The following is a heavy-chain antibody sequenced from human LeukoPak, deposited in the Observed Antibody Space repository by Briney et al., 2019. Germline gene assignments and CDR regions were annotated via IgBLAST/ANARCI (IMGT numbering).Heavy chain of an antibody. CDR2: ISSSSSYI. V-gene: IGHV3-21*01. CDR3: ARVGNTMVRGVWSWFDP. CDR1: GLTFSSYS. J-gene: IGHJ5*02. Sequence: GGSLRLSCAASGLTFSSYSMNWVRQAPGKGLEWVSSISSSSSYIYYADSVKGRFTISRDNAKNSLYLQMNSLRAEDTAVYYCARVGNTMVRGVWSWFDPWGQGTLVTVSS. D-gene: IGHD3-10*01.